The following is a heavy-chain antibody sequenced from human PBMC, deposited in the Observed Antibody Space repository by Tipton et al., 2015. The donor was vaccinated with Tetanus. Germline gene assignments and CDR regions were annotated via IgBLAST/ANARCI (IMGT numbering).Heavy chain of an antibody. CDR1: GGSISSTDYY. D-gene: IGHD5-12*01. CDR2: MYHSGQA. Sequence: LSHTCSVSGGSISSTDYYWSWIRQPPGKGLEWIGYMYHSGQAYYNSSLKSRVVILVDTSKNQFSLKLSSVTAADTAVYYCARYSIVATSNNWFDPWGQGTLVTVSS. J-gene: IGHJ5*02. CDR3: ARYSIVATSNNWFDP. V-gene: IGHV4-30-4*01.